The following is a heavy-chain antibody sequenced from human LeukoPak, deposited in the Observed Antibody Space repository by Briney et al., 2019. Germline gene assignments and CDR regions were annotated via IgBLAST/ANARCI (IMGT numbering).Heavy chain of an antibody. V-gene: IGHV3-48*01. Sequence: GGSLRLSCAISSFTFSGFAINWVRQAPGKGPEWVSYISSSGTTVYYADFVKGRFTISRDQRSLYLQMSSLRAEDTAVYYCAKIVDPNGVDYWGQGTLVTVSS. CDR1: SFTFSGFA. CDR3: AKIVDPNGVDY. J-gene: IGHJ4*02. CDR2: ISSSGTTV. D-gene: IGHD2-21*01.